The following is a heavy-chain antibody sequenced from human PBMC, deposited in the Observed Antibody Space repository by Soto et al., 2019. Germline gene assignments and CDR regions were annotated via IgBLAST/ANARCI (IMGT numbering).Heavy chain of an antibody. Sequence: QVQLQESGPGLVKPSETLSLTCSVSGGSIRNYYWNWIRQPAGKGLEWIGSIYTSGNSDYNPSLKSRVTMSADTSKNQLSLRLSSVTAADSAVYYCARLWFGKPPGYLDYWGQGIRVTISS. D-gene: IGHD3-10*01. CDR1: GGSIRNYY. CDR3: ARLWFGKPPGYLDY. CDR2: IYTSGNS. V-gene: IGHV4-4*07. J-gene: IGHJ4*02.